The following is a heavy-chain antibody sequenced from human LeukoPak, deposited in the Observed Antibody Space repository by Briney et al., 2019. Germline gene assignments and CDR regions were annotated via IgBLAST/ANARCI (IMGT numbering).Heavy chain of an antibody. Sequence: ASVKVSCKASGYTFTSYGISWVRQAPGQGLEWMGWISAYNGNTNYAQKLQGRVTMTTDTSTSTAYMELWSLRSDDTAVYYCARDSGIRYFDWLPRPDWFDPWGQGTLVTVSS. CDR2: ISAYNGNT. V-gene: IGHV1-18*01. CDR3: ARDSGIRYFDWLPRPDWFDP. D-gene: IGHD3-9*01. J-gene: IGHJ5*02. CDR1: GYTFTSYG.